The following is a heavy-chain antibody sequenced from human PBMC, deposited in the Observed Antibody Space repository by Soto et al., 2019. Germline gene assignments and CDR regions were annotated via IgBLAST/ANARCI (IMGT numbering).Heavy chain of an antibody. CDR2: INHSGST. V-gene: IGHV4-34*01. D-gene: IGHD6-13*01. Sequence: PSETLSLTCAVYGGSFSGYYWSWIRQPPGKGLEWIGEINHSGSTNYNPSLKSRVTISVDTSKNQFSLKLSSVTAADTAVYYCARGQGAGTSTHFDDWGQGTLVTVSS. CDR3: ARGQGAGTSTHFDD. J-gene: IGHJ4*02. CDR1: GGSFSGYY.